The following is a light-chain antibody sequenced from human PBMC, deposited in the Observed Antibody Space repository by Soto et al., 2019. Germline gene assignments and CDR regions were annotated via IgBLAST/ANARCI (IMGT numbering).Light chain of an antibody. V-gene: IGLV2-14*03. CDR1: SSDIGAYNS. CDR2: DVS. CDR3: ASYTSARIRV. J-gene: IGLJ2*01. Sequence: QSALTQPASVSASPGQSITISCTGTSSDIGAYNSVSWYQQHPGKAPQLMIYDVSYRPSGISSRFSGSKSGNTASLATSGLQADDDADYYCASYTSARIRVFGGGTQLTVL.